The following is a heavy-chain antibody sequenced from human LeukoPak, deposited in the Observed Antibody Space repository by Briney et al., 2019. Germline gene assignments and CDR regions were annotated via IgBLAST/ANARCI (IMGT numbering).Heavy chain of an antibody. CDR3: ATVSTNYDIFTGYVTFDY. Sequence: GASVKVSCKVSGYTLTELSIHWVRQAPGKGLEWMGGFDPEYGETIYAQKFQGRVTMTEDTSTDTAYMELSSLRSEDTAVYYCATVSTNYDIFTGYVTFDYWGQGTLVTVSS. CDR1: GYTLTELS. D-gene: IGHD3-9*01. J-gene: IGHJ4*02. CDR2: FDPEYGET. V-gene: IGHV1-24*01.